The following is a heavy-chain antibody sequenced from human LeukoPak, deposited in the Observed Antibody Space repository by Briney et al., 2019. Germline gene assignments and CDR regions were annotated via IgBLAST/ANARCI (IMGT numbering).Heavy chain of an antibody. J-gene: IGHJ6*03. V-gene: IGHV4-39*01. Sequence: SETLSLTCTVSGGSISSTSWYWGWIRQPPGKGLEWIGSIYYSGSTNYNPSLKSRVTMSVDTSKNQFSLKLSSVTAADTAVYYCARVVYSSSGYSKSYYYYYYYYMDVWGKGTTVTVSS. CDR2: IYYSGST. D-gene: IGHD3-22*01. CDR3: ARVVYSSSGYSKSYYYYYYYYMDV. CDR1: GGSISSTSWY.